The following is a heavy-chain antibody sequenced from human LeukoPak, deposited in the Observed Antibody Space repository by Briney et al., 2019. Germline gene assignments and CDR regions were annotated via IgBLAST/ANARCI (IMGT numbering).Heavy chain of an antibody. J-gene: IGHJ4*02. CDR3: ARTSDYAFDY. CDR1: GDSFSTYY. CDR2: IYTSGYT. D-gene: IGHD3-22*01. Sequence: PSETLSLTCTVSGDSFSTYYLNWVRQPAGKGLEWIGRIYTSGYTNYSPSLKSRVTMSVDTSKNQFSLKLSSVTAADTAMYYCARTSDYAFDYWGQGTLVTVSS. V-gene: IGHV4-4*07.